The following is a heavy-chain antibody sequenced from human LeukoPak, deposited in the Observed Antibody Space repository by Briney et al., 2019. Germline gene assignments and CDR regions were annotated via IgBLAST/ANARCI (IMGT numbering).Heavy chain of an antibody. D-gene: IGHD3-10*01. Sequence: SETLSLTCTVSGGSISSSSYYWGWIRQPPGKGLEWIGSIYYSGSTYYNPSLKSRVTISVDTSKNRFSLKLSSVTAADTAVYYCARQILWFGEFEDYYYMDVWGKGTTVTVSS. J-gene: IGHJ6*03. V-gene: IGHV4-39*01. CDR1: GGSISSSSYY. CDR3: ARQILWFGEFEDYYYMDV. CDR2: IYYSGST.